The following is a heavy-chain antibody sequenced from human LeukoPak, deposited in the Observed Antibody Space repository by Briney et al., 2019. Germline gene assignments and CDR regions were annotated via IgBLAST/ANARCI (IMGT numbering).Heavy chain of an antibody. V-gene: IGHV3-48*03. CDR2: ISSSGSTI. CDR3: ARVGGVGAIFYYYYYMDV. Sequence: GGSLRLSCAASGFTFSSYEMNWVRQAPGKGLEWVSYISSSGSTIYYADSVKGRFTISRDNAKNSLYLQMNSLRAEDTAVYYCARVGGVGAIFYYYYYMDVWGKGTTVTISS. D-gene: IGHD1-26*01. CDR1: GFTFSSYE. J-gene: IGHJ6*03.